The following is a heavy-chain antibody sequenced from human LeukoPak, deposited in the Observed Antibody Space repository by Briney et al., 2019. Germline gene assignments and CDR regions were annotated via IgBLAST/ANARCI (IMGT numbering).Heavy chain of an antibody. CDR1: GFTFSSYS. Sequence: GGSLRLSCAASGFTFSSYSMNWVRQAPGKGLEWVSSISSSSSYIYYADSVKGRFTISRDNAKNSLYLQMNSLRAEDTAVYYCAREPNPHYHDSSSPLFDYWGQGTLVTVSS. CDR3: AREPNPHYHDSSSPLFDY. D-gene: IGHD3-22*01. CDR2: ISSSSSYI. V-gene: IGHV3-21*01. J-gene: IGHJ4*02.